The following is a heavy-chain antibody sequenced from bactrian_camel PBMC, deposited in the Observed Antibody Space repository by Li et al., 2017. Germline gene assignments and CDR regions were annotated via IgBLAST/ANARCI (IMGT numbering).Heavy chain of an antibody. J-gene: IGHJ6*01. CDR3: AAECTISSAGHWTNYGY. CDR2: IYSEGGTI. CDR1: GFTFSSHY. D-gene: IGHD6*01. V-gene: IGHV3-2*01. Sequence: QLVESGGGLVQPGGSLRLSCAASGFTFSSHYMAWVRQAPGKGLEWVSGIYSEGGTIRYADSVKGRFTISRDNAKNTVYLQMSSLKPEDTAVYYCAAECTISSAGHWTNYGYWGQGTQVTVS.